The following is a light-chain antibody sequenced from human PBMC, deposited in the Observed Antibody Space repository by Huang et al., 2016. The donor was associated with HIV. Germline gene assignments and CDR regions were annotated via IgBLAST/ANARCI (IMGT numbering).Light chain of an antibody. CDR2: GAS. CDR1: QSVSRSY. Sequence: EIVLTQSPGTLSLSPGERATLSCRASQSVSRSYLAWYQQKPGQAPRLLIYGASSSATGIPDRFSGSGSGTDVTLTISRLEPEDFAVYYCQQYGSSPWTFGQGTKVEIK. J-gene: IGKJ1*01. V-gene: IGKV3-20*01. CDR3: QQYGSSPWT.